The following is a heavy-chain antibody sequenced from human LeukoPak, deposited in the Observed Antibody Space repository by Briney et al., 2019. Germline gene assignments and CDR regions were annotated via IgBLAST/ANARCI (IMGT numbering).Heavy chain of an antibody. Sequence: GGSLRLSCAASGFTFSSYGMHWVHQAPGKGLEWVAVIWYDGSNKYYADSVKGRFTISRDNSKNTLYLQMNSLRAEDTAVYYCAKDHGDIVVVPAATAPDYWGQGTLVTVSS. CDR1: GFTFSSYG. D-gene: IGHD2-2*01. J-gene: IGHJ4*02. CDR2: IWYDGSNK. V-gene: IGHV3-33*06. CDR3: AKDHGDIVVVPAATAPDY.